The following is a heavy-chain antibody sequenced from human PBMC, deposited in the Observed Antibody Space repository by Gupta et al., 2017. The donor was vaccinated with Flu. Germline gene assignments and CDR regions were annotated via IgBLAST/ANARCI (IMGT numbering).Heavy chain of an antibody. J-gene: IGHJ6*02. D-gene: IGHD1-26*01. CDR3: ARAGGGELPYYYYGMDV. Sequence: TGKGLDGVSAIGTAGDTYYPGSVKGRFTISRENAKNSLYLQMNSLRAGDTAVYYCARAGGGELPYYYYGMDVWGQGTTVTVSS. V-gene: IGHV3-13*01. CDR2: IGTAGDT.